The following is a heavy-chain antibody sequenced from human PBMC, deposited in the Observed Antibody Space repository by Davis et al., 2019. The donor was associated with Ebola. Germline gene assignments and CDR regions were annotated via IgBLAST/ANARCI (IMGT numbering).Heavy chain of an antibody. D-gene: IGHD3-22*01. Sequence: GESLKISCTDSVITFSSYAMTWVRQAPGKGLEWVSAISGSGGSTYYADSVKGRFTIPRDNAKNSLYLQMNSLRAEDTALYYCVKDRSGGLGGYLFGMDVWGKGTSVTVSS. V-gene: IGHV3-23*01. CDR2: ISGSGGST. CDR1: VITFSSYA. CDR3: VKDRSGGLGGYLFGMDV. J-gene: IGHJ6*04.